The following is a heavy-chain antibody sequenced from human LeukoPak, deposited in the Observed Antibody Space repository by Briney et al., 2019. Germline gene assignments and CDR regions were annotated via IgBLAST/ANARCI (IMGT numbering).Heavy chain of an antibody. CDR3: AREYSSSSGKNAFDV. V-gene: IGHV4-4*07. CDR2: IYASGNT. CDR1: GGSISTYY. J-gene: IGHJ3*01. Sequence: PSETLSLTCTVSGGSISTYYWSLIRQPAGKGLEWIGRIYASGNTNYNPSLKNRVTMSLDTSKNQFSLRLTSVTAADTAVYYCAREYSSSSGKNAFDVWGQGTMVTVSS. D-gene: IGHD6-6*01.